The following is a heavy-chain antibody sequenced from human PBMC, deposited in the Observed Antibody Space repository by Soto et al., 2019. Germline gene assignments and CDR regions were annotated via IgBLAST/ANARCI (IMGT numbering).Heavy chain of an antibody. CDR3: ARGPTRRYGGNSGGMDV. Sequence: TLSLTCAVYGGSFSGYYWSWIRQLPGKGLEWIGEINHSGSTNYNPSLKSRVTISVDTSKNQFSLKLSSVTAADTAVYYCARGPTRRYGGNSGGMDVWGQGTTVTVSS. V-gene: IGHV4-34*01. D-gene: IGHD4-17*01. J-gene: IGHJ6*02. CDR2: INHSGST. CDR1: GGSFSGYY.